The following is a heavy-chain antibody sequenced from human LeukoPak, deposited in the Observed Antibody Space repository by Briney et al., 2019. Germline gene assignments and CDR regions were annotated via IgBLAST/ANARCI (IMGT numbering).Heavy chain of an antibody. Sequence: PGGSLRLSCAASGFTFSSYGMHWVRQAPGKGLEWVAFIRYDGSNKYYADSVKGRFTISRDNPKNTLYLQMNSLRAEDTAVYYCALIAAAGPKDAFDIWGQGTMVTVSS. CDR3: ALIAAAGPKDAFDI. V-gene: IGHV3-30*02. CDR1: GFTFSSYG. J-gene: IGHJ3*02. CDR2: IRYDGSNK. D-gene: IGHD6-13*01.